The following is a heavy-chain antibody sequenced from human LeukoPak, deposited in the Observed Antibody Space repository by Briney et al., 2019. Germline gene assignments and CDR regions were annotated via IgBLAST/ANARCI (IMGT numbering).Heavy chain of an antibody. J-gene: IGHJ3*02. Sequence: PGGSLRLSCAASGFTFSDYYMSWIRQAPGKGLEWVSYISTSGDTIYYAGSVKGRFTISRDNAKNSLYLQMSSLRADDTAVYYCARQRATRAFDIWGQGTMVTVSS. CDR3: ARQRATRAFDI. D-gene: IGHD1-1*01. CDR1: GFTFSDYY. V-gene: IGHV3-11*04. CDR2: ISTSGDTI.